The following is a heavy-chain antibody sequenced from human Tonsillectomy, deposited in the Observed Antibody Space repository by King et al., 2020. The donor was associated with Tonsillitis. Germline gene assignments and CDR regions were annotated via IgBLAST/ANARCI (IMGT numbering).Heavy chain of an antibody. V-gene: IGHV3-9*01. D-gene: IGHD2-15*01. J-gene: IGHJ6*02. CDR3: AKDVLEYYYYYGMDV. CDR1: GFTFDDYA. CDR2: ISWNSGSI. Sequence: VQLVESGGGLVQPGRSLRLSCAASGFTFDDYAMHWVRQAPGKGLEWVSGISWNSGSIGYADSVTGRFIISRDNAKNSLYLQMNSLRAEYTALYYCAKDVLEYYYYYGMDVWGQGTTVTVSS.